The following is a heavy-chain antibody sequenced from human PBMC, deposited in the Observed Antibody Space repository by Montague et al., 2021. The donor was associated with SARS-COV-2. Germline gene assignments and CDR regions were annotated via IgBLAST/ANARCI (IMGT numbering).Heavy chain of an antibody. D-gene: IGHD6-13*01. Sequence: TLSLTCTVSGGSISSGGYYWSWIRQHPGKGLEWIGYIYYSGSTYYNPSLKSRVTISVDTSKNQFSLKLSSVTAADTAVYYCAKDYRGIAAAGTYYYYGMDVWGQGTTVTVSS. CDR1: GGSISSGGYY. V-gene: IGHV4-31*03. CDR2: IYYSGST. J-gene: IGHJ6*02. CDR3: AKDYRGIAAAGTYYYYGMDV.